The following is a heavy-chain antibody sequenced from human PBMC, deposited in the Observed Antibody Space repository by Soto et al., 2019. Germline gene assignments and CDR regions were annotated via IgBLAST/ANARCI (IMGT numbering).Heavy chain of an antibody. CDR3: ARVSRLGFPDY. Sequence: SQTLSLTSTVSAGSIDSHYGSWIRHPPGKGLEWIGYIYYSGSTKYNPSLKSRVTISVDTSKNQFSLKLNSVTAADTSVYYCARVSRLGFPDYWGQGTLGTVSS. J-gene: IGHJ4*02. CDR2: IYYSGST. D-gene: IGHD3-16*01. V-gene: IGHV4-59*11. CDR1: AGSIDSHY.